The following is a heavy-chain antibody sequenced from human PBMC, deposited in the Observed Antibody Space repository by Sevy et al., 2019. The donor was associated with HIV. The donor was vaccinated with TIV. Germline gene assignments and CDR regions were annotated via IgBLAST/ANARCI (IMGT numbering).Heavy chain of an antibody. J-gene: IGHJ3*02. CDR1: GFIFSDYY. V-gene: IGHV3-11*01. Sequence: GGSLRLSCAASGFIFSDYYMNGIRQAPGKGLEWVSYISSTSGSDIYYADSVKGRFTISRDNAKNSLYLQMNSLRAEDTAVYYCAREAIVSPDAFDIWGQGTMVTVSS. D-gene: IGHD2-15*01. CDR2: ISSTSGSDI. CDR3: AREAIVSPDAFDI.